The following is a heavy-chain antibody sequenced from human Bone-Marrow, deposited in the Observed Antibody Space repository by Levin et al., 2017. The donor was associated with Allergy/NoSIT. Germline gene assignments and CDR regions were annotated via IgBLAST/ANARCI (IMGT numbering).Heavy chain of an antibody. Sequence: PGGSLRLSCTASGFTFSRDWMTWVRQAPGKGLEWVANINQDESEIYYVGSVKGRFTISRDNARNSLYLQMNSLRAEDTAVYYCARDVKGGNFDYWGQGTLVTVSS. CDR1: GFTFSRDW. CDR3: ARDVKGGNFDY. J-gene: IGHJ4*02. V-gene: IGHV3-7*01. D-gene: IGHD1-14*01. CDR2: INQDESEI.